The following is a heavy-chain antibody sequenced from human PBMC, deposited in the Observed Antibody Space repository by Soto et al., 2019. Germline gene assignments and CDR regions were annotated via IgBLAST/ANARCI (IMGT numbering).Heavy chain of an antibody. CDR2: ISSSSSTI. J-gene: IGHJ3*02. Sequence: HPGGSLRLSCAASGFTFSSYSMNWVRQAPGKGLEWVSYISSSSSTIYYADSVKGRFTISRDNAKNSLCLQMNSLRAEDTAVYYCARGIVVVVAATLAPDAFDIWGQGTMVTVSS. D-gene: IGHD2-15*01. V-gene: IGHV3-48*01. CDR3: ARGIVVVVAATLAPDAFDI. CDR1: GFTFSSYS.